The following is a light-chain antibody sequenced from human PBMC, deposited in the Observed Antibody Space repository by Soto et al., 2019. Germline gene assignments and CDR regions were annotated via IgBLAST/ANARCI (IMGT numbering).Light chain of an antibody. CDR2: AAS. CDR1: QNIRNY. Sequence: DIQMTQSPSSLSASVRDSFTITCLASQNIRNYLNWYQQKPGRAPKILIYAASSLQSGVPSRFSGGGSGTDFTLTITSLQPEDFATYYCQQSYSSPWTFGQGTKVDIK. V-gene: IGKV1-39*01. CDR3: QQSYSSPWT. J-gene: IGKJ1*01.